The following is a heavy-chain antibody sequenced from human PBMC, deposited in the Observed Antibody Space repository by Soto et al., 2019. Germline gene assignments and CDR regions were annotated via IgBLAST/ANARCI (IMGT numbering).Heavy chain of an antibody. D-gene: IGHD2-2*01. CDR1: GGSISSSGHY. CDR3: ARDMVGYCSSTSCFRWFDP. V-gene: IGHV4-39*07. J-gene: IGHJ5*02. CDR2: IHYSGDA. Sequence: SETLSLTCTVSGGSISSSGHYWGWVRQPPGKGLEWIGTIHYSGDAYYNPSLKSRVTISVDTSKNQFSLKLSSVTAADTAVYYCARDMVGYCSSTSCFRWFDPWGQGTLVTVSS.